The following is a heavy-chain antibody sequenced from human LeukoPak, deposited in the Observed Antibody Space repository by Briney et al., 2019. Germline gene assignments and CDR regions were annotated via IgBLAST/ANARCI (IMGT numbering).Heavy chain of an antibody. V-gene: IGHV4-59*08. CDR3: ARRTTSDWNYFDY. CDR1: GDSITTYY. D-gene: IGHD6-19*01. CDR2: IYYSGTT. Sequence: SETLSLTCTVSGDSITTYYWTWIRQPPGKGLEWIGYIYYSGTTNYNPSLKSRVTISIDTSRNQVSLKLSSVTAADTAVYYCARRTTSDWNYFDYWGQGTLVSVSS. J-gene: IGHJ4*02.